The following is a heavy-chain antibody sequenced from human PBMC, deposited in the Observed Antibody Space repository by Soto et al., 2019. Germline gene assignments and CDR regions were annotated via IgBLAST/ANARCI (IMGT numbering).Heavy chain of an antibody. J-gene: IGHJ5*02. CDR2: IYYSGST. CDR3: ARAKLVVVARANWFDP. Sequence: PSETLSLTCTVSGGSISSGGYYWSWIRQHPGKGLEWIGYIYYSGSTYYNPSLKSRVTISVDTSKNQFSLKLSSVTAADTAVYYCARAKLVVVARANWFDPWGQGTLVTVSS. V-gene: IGHV4-31*03. D-gene: IGHD2-15*01. CDR1: GGSISSGGYY.